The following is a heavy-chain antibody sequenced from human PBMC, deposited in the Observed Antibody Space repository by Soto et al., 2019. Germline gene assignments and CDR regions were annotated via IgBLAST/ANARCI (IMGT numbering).Heavy chain of an antibody. CDR1: GFTFSSYS. CDR3: AKGGVGYYDSTGYYLYYYYGMDV. D-gene: IGHD3-22*01. V-gene: IGHV3-23*01. CDR2: ISGSGGTT. Sequence: EVQLLESGGGLVQPGGSLRLSCAASGFTFSSYSMIWVRQAPGKGLEWVSAISGSGGTTYYEDSVKGRFTISRDNSKNTLYLQMNSLRAEGTAVYYCAKGGVGYYDSTGYYLYYYYGMDVWGQGTTVTVSS. J-gene: IGHJ6*02.